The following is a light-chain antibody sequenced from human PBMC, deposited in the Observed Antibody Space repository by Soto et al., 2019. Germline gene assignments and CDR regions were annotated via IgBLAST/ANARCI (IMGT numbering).Light chain of an antibody. V-gene: IGKV1-5*03. CDR1: QNINRR. CDR2: EAS. Sequence: IQMPPSPSTLSASLGHRVTITFRASQNINRRLAWYQQKPGKAPSLLIYEASSLESGVLSRFGGSGSGTEFTLTISSLQPDDFATYYCQQYNSYSWTFGQGTKVDIK. J-gene: IGKJ1*01. CDR3: QQYNSYSWT.